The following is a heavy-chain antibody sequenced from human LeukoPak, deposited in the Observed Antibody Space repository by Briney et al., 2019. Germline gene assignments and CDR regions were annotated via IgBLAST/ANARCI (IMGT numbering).Heavy chain of an antibody. V-gene: IGHV4-59*12. Sequence: SETLSLTCTVSGGSISSYYWSWIRQPPGKGLEYIGYIYYSGSTNYNPSLKSRVTISVDTSKNQFSLKLSSVTAADTAVYYCARDFPNYDSSGCAFDIWGQGTMVTVSS. J-gene: IGHJ3*02. CDR1: GGSISSYY. D-gene: IGHD3-22*01. CDR2: IYYSGST. CDR3: ARDFPNYDSSGCAFDI.